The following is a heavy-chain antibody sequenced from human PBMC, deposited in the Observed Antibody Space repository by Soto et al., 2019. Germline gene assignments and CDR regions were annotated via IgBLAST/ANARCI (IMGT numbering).Heavy chain of an antibody. J-gene: IGHJ5*02. V-gene: IGHV4-39*02. CDR3: ARVVVEYNWFDP. CDR2: IYYSGNT. D-gene: IGHD2-15*01. CDR1: GASMSSGGYY. Sequence: ETLSLTCTVSGASMSSGGYYWGWIRQPPGKGLEWIGSIYYSGNTYYNPSLKSRATISVDTSKNHFSLRLSSLTAADTAVYYCARVVVEYNWFDPWGQGTLVTVSS.